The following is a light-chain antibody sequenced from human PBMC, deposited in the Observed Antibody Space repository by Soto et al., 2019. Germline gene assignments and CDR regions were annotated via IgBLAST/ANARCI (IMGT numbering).Light chain of an antibody. V-gene: IGKV3-20*01. Sequence: EVVMTQSPATLSVSPGEGATLSCRASQGIGDTLAWYQHKPGQAPRLLIYGASSRATGIPDRFSGSGSGTDFTLTISRLEPEDFAVYYCQQYGSSTRTFGQGTKVDIK. CDR2: GAS. CDR3: QQYGSSTRT. J-gene: IGKJ1*01. CDR1: QGIGDT.